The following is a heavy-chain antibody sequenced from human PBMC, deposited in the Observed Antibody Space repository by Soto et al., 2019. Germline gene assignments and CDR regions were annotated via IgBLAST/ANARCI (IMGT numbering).Heavy chain of an antibody. V-gene: IGHV4-30-4*01. Sequence: QVQLQESGPGLVKPSQTLSLTCTVSGGSISSGDYYWSWIRQPPGQGLEWIGYIYYSGSTYYNPSLKSRVTISVDTSKNQFSLKLSSVTAADTAVYYCARDLGYYDSSGYYSEHAFDIWGQGTMVTVSS. CDR3: ARDLGYYDSSGYYSEHAFDI. J-gene: IGHJ3*02. CDR2: IYYSGST. CDR1: GGSISSGDYY. D-gene: IGHD3-22*01.